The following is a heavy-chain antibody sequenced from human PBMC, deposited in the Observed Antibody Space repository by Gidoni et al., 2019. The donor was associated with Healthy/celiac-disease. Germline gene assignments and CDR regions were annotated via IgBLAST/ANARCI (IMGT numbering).Heavy chain of an antibody. D-gene: IGHD6-25*01. Sequence: QVQLQESGPGLVKPSQTLSLTCTVSGGSISSGDYYWSWIRQPPGKGLEWIGYIYYSGSTYYNPSLKSRVTISVDTSKNQFSLKLSSVTAADTAVYYCATGVRAATGGLSYYFDYWGQGTLVTVSS. V-gene: IGHV4-30-4*01. CDR1: GGSISSGDYY. CDR2: IYYSGST. J-gene: IGHJ4*02. CDR3: ATGVRAATGGLSYYFDY.